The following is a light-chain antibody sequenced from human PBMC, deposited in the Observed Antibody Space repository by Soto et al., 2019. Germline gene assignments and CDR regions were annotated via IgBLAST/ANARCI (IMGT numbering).Light chain of an antibody. CDR2: DVS. V-gene: IGLV2-8*01. CDR1: SSDVGGYHY. J-gene: IGLJ1*01. Sequence: QSALTQPPYASGSPGQSVTISCTGTSSDVGGYHYVSWYQHHPGKAPKLMIYDVSKRPSGVPDRFSGSKSGNTASLTVSGLQAEDEADYYCSSYAGSNNYVFGTGTKLTVL. CDR3: SSYAGSNNYV.